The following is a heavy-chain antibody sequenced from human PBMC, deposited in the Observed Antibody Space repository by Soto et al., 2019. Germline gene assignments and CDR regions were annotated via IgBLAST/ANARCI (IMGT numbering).Heavy chain of an antibody. CDR2: ISSSSSTI. CDR3: ARVPGVVGSGYYYMDV. V-gene: IGHV3-48*01. Sequence: GGSLRLSCAASGFTFSSYSMNWVRQAPGKGLEWVSYISSSSSTIYYADSVKGRFTISRDNAKNSLYLQMNSLRAEDTAVYYCARVPGVVGSGYYYMDVWGKGTTVTVSS. D-gene: IGHD2-2*01. J-gene: IGHJ6*03. CDR1: GFTFSSYS.